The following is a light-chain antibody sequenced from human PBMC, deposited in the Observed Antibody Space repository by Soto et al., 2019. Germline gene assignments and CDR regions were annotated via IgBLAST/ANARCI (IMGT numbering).Light chain of an antibody. Sequence: QSVLTQPPSASGSPGQSVTISCTGTSSDVGGYNYVSWYQQHPGKAPKLMIYEVSKRPSGVPDRFSGSKSGNTASLTVSGLQPEDDVDYYCSSYAGSNKAVFGTGTKVTVL. CDR2: EVS. V-gene: IGLV2-8*01. J-gene: IGLJ1*01. CDR3: SSYAGSNKAV. CDR1: SSDVGGYNY.